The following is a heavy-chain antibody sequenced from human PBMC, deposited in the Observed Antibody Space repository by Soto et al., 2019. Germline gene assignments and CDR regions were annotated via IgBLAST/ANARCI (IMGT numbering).Heavy chain of an antibody. CDR2: INHSGST. CDR3: ASFVDYSNYDLGYYFDY. CDR1: GGSFSGYY. V-gene: IGHV4-34*01. J-gene: IGHJ4*02. D-gene: IGHD4-4*01. Sequence: QVPLQQWGAGLLKPSETLSLTCAVYGGSFSGYYWSWIRQPPGKGLEWIGEINHSGSTNYNPSLKSRVTISVDTSKNQFSLKLSSVTAADTAVYYCASFVDYSNYDLGYYFDYWGQGTLVTVSS.